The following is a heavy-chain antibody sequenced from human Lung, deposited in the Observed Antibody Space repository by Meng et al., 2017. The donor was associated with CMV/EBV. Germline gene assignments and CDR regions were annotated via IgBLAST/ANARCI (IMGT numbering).Heavy chain of an antibody. V-gene: IGHV5-51*01. CDR3: ARQDSYTNYYFDL. J-gene: IGHJ4*02. CDR2: IYPGDSDT. Sequence: ESLKISCKGSGYSFTTHWIGWVRQMPGKGLEWMGVIYPGDSDTTYSPSFQGRVTISADKSITTAYLQLRSLKASDTAVYYCARQDSYTNYYFDLWGRGPXVNVSS. CDR1: GYSFTTHW. D-gene: IGHD4-11*01.